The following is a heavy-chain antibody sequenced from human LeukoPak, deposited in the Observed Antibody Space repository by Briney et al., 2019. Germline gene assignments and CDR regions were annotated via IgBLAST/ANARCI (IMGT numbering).Heavy chain of an antibody. J-gene: IGHJ4*02. V-gene: IGHV4-34*01. CDR1: GGSLSGSY. Sequence: SETLSLTWAVYGGSLSGSYWSWIRQPPGKGLEWSGEINHSGSANYNPSLKSRVTLSIDKSKNQFSLNLNSVTAADTAVYYCARARRDGGYYKAAYCGQGTLVTVSS. CDR2: INHSGSA. D-gene: IGHD3-3*01. CDR3: ARARRDGGYYKAAY.